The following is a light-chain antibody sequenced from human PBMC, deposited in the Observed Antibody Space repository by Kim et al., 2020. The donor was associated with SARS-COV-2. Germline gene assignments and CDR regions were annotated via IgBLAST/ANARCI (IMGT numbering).Light chain of an antibody. CDR2: GAS. CDR3: QQYNNWPPRT. CDR1: QSVSSY. Sequence: SPGESATLSCRASQSVSSYLAWYQQKPGQAPRLLIYGASTRATGIPARFSGSGSGTDFTLTISSLQSEDFAVYYCQQYNNWPPRTFGGGTKVDIK. V-gene: IGKV3D-15*01. J-gene: IGKJ4*01.